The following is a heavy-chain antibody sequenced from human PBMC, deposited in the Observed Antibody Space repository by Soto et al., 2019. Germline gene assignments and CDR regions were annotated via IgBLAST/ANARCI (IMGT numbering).Heavy chain of an antibody. CDR1: GDSVSSSYYN. J-gene: IGHJ6*02. D-gene: IGHD6-13*01. CDR2: IFYSGST. CDR3: ARRGSSRQIYHYGMDV. V-gene: IGHV4-39*01. Sequence: QVQLQESGPGLVKPSETLSLTCTVSGDSVSSSYYNWGWIRQPPGKGLEWIGSIFYSGSTYYNPSLKSRVAISVDTSKNQFSLKLGSVTAADTAVYYCARRGSSRQIYHYGMDVWGPGTTVTVSS.